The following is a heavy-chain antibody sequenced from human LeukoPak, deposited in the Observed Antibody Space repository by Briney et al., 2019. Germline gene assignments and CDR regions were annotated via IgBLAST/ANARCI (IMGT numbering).Heavy chain of an antibody. CDR1: GGSISNYY. J-gene: IGHJ6*02. CDR3: DRNRQYEILTGYRYGMDV. CDR2: IYYIGSA. D-gene: IGHD3-9*01. Sequence: SETLSLICTVSGGSISNYYWSWIRQPPGEGLKRIGYIYYIGSANYNPSLRSRVTISIDTSKNQFSLKLSSVTAADTAVFFCDRNRQYEILTGYRYGMDVWGQGTTVTVSS. V-gene: IGHV4-59*08.